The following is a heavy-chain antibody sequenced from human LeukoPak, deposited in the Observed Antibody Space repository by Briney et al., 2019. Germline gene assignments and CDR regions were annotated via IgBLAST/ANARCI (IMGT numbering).Heavy chain of an antibody. CDR2: IYTSGST. CDR3: ARAPSGFSSGWYFDY. V-gene: IGHV4-4*07. J-gene: IGHJ4*02. D-gene: IGHD6-19*01. Sequence: ASEALSLTCTVSGGSISSYYWSWIRQPAGKGLEWIGRIYTSGSTNCNPSLKSRVTMSVDTSKNQFSLKLSSVTAADTAVYYCARAPSGFSSGWYFDYWGQGTLVTVSS. CDR1: GGSISSYY.